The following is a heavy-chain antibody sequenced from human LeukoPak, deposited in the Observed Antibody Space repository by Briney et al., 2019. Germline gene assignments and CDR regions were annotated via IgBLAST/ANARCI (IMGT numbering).Heavy chain of an antibody. V-gene: IGHV5-51*01. CDR2: IHPGDSDT. Sequence: GESLKISCKGSGYRFTSYWIGWVRQMPGKGLEWMGIIHPGDSDTRYSPSFQGQVTISVDKSISTAYLQWGSLKASDTAIYYCARHIQGSGWPEDVYYYYMDVWGKGTTVTVSS. J-gene: IGHJ6*03. D-gene: IGHD6-19*01. CDR1: GYRFTSYW. CDR3: ARHIQGSGWPEDVYYYYMDV.